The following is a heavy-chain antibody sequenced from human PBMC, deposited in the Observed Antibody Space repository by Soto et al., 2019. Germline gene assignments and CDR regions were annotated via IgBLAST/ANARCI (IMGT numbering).Heavy chain of an antibody. Sequence: SETLSLTCTVSGGSISSYYWSWIRQPPGKGLEWIGYIYYSGSTNYNPSLKSRVTISVDTSKNQFSLKLISVTAADTAVYYCARETTVVIRGAFDIRGQGTMVTVSS. CDR3: ARETTVVIRGAFDI. CDR2: IYYSGST. D-gene: IGHD4-17*01. CDR1: GGSISSYY. J-gene: IGHJ3*02. V-gene: IGHV4-59*01.